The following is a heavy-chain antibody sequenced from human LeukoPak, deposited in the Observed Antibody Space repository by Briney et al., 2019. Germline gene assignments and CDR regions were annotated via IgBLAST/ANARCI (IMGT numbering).Heavy chain of an antibody. J-gene: IGHJ4*02. CDR1: GFTFSDHN. D-gene: IGHD3-10*01. CDR3: ARAGRGSGICDY. CDR2: ITNKANSYTT. V-gene: IGHV3-72*01. Sequence: PGGSLRLSCAASGFTFSDHNLDWVRQAPGKGLEWVGRITNKANSYTTEYAASVKGRFTISRDDSKNSLYLQMNSLKTDDTAVYNCARAGRGSGICDYWGQGTLVTVSS.